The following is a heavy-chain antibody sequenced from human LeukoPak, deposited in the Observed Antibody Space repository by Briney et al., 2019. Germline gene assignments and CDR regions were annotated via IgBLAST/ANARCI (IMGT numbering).Heavy chain of an antibody. CDR3: ARDWFDGDYDRFDY. CDR2: INQDGSQK. J-gene: IGHJ4*02. CDR1: GFTFDDYG. Sequence: GGSLTLSCAASGFTFDDYGMSWVRQAPGKGLEWVANINQDGSQKFSVDSVKGRFTISRDNAKNSLSLQMNSLRVEDTAVYYCARDWFDGDYDRFDYWGQGTLVTVSS. D-gene: IGHD4-17*01. V-gene: IGHV3-7*03.